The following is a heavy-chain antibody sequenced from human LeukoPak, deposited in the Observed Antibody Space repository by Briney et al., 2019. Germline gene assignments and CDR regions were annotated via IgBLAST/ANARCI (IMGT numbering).Heavy chain of an antibody. J-gene: IGHJ4*02. CDR1: GFTFSSYW. Sequence: PGGSLRLSCAASGFTFSSYWMSWVRQAPGKGLEWVAVISYDGSNKYYADSVKGRFAISRDNSKNMVYLQMNSLRAEDTAVYYCAKAAYYYDSGTFDYWGQGTLVTVSS. CDR3: AKAAYYYDSGTFDY. CDR2: ISYDGSNK. V-gene: IGHV3-30*18. D-gene: IGHD3-22*01.